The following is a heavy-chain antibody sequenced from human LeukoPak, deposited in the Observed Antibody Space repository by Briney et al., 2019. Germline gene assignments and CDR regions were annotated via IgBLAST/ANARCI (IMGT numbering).Heavy chain of an antibody. D-gene: IGHD4-17*01. CDR2: IYDSGST. Sequence: PSETLSLTCTVSGYSISSGYYWGWIRQPPGKGLEWIGDIYDSGSTNYNPSLKSRVTISVDTSKNQFSLKLSSVTAADTAVYYCARGMVTTETNWFDPWGQGTLVTVSS. CDR3: ARGMVTTETNWFDP. V-gene: IGHV4-38-2*02. CDR1: GYSISSGYY. J-gene: IGHJ5*02.